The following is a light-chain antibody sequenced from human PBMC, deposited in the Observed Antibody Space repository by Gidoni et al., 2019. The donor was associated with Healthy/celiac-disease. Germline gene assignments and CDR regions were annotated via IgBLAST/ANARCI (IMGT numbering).Light chain of an antibody. J-gene: IGKJ2*01. CDR2: VAS. V-gene: IGKV1-39*01. CDR3: QQNYRTPYT. Sequence: DIQMTQSPSSLSASVGDRVTITCRASQSISSYLNWYQQKPGKAPDLLIYVASSLQSGVPSRFSGSGSGTDFALTISSLQPEDFATYYCQQNYRTPYTFGQGTKLEIK. CDR1: QSISSY.